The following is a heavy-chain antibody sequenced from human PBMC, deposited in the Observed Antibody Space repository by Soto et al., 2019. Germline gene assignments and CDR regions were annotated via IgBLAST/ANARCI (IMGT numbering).Heavy chain of an antibody. V-gene: IGHV1-3*05. J-gene: IGHJ6*02. CDR1: GYTFTSYA. CDR3: ARRQQLVADYYGMDV. Sequence: QVQLVQSGAEEKKPGASVKVSCKASGYTFTSYAMHWVRQAPGQRLEWMGWINAGNGNTKYSQKFQGRVTITRDTSASTAYKELSSLRAEDTAVYYCARRQQLVADYYGMDVWGQGTTVTVSS. D-gene: IGHD6-13*01. CDR2: INAGNGNT.